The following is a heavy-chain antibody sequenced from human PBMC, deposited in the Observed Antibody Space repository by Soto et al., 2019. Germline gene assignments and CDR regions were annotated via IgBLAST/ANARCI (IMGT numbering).Heavy chain of an antibody. CDR3: ARQAARNYIDS. V-gene: IGHV3-11*01. CDR1: GFTFSDYS. J-gene: IGHJ4*02. Sequence: GGSLRLSCGASGFTFSDYSMSWIRQAPGKGLEWLAFIDSRGRTLSYADSVRGRFTISRDYAENSVYLQMDSLRADDTAVYYCARQAARNYIDSWGQGNSVTVSS. CDR2: IDSRGRTL. D-gene: IGHD6-6*01.